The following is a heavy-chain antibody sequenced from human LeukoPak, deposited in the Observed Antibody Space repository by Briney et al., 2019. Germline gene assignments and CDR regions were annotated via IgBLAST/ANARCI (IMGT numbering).Heavy chain of an antibody. CDR2: ISYDGSNK. CDR1: GFTFSSYG. D-gene: IGHD1-26*01. J-gene: IGHJ4*02. V-gene: IGHV3-30*18. Sequence: GRSLRLSCAASGFTFSSYGMHWVRQAPGKGLEWVAVISYDGSNKYYADSVKGRFTISRDNSKNTLYLQMSSLRAEDTAVYYCAKAMWESGDYYFDYWGQGTLVTVSS. CDR3: AKAMWESGDYYFDY.